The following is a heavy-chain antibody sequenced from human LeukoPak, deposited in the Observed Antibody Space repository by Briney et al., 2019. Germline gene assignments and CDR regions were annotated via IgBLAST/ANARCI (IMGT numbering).Heavy chain of an antibody. CDR1: GFTFSSYA. D-gene: IGHD1-26*01. Sequence: GGSLRLSCAASGFTFSSYAMSWVRQAPGKGLEWVSAISGGGGSTYYADSVKGRFTISRDNSKNTLYLQMNSLRAEDTAVYYCANYQALGKYYFDYWGQGTLVTVSS. V-gene: IGHV3-23*01. CDR3: ANYQALGKYYFDY. J-gene: IGHJ4*02. CDR2: ISGGGGST.